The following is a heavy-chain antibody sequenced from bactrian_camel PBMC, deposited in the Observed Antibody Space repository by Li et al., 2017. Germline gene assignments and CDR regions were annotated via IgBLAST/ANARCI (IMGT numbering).Heavy chain of an antibody. V-gene: IGHV3S40*01. Sequence: VQLVESGGGSVQAGGSLRLSCAASGYTSRPHNMGWFRQAPGKEREAVALIYTGGDGTCYADSVKGRFTISEDNAKNTVYLQMNSLKPEDTAMYYCAAGFIGSWCDLSATAYNYWGQGTQVTVS. CDR1: GYTSRPHN. CDR2: IYTGGDGT. CDR3: AAGFIGSWCDLSATAYNY. J-gene: IGHJ4*01. D-gene: IGHD1*01.